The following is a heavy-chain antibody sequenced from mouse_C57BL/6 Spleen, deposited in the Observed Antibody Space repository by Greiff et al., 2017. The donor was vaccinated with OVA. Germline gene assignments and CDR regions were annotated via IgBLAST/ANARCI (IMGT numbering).Heavy chain of an antibody. CDR3: ARWDYDAMDY. CDR2: IDPSDSYP. Sequence: QVQLQQPGAELVKPGASVKLSCKASGYTFTSYWMQWVKQRPGQGLEWIGEIDPSDSYPNYNQKFKGKATLTVDTSSSTAYMQLSSLTSEDSAVYYCARWDYDAMDYWGQGTSVTVSS. V-gene: IGHV1-50*01. J-gene: IGHJ4*01. CDR1: GYTFTSYW.